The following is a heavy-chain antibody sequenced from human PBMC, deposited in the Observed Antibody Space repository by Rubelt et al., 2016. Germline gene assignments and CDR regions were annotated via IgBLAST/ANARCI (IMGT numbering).Heavy chain of an antibody. CDR3: ARDPGYGSGSERLY. Sequence: EVELVESGGGLVQPGGSLRLSCAASGLTVSSNYMSWIRQAPGKGLEWVSVIHRGGETYYADSVKGRFTISRDNSMKMRYIKMNSRRAEDTAVYYCARDPGYGSGSERLYWGQGTLVTVSS. CDR1: GLTVSSNY. D-gene: IGHD3-10*01. V-gene: IGHV3-66*01. J-gene: IGHJ4*02. CDR2: IHRGGET.